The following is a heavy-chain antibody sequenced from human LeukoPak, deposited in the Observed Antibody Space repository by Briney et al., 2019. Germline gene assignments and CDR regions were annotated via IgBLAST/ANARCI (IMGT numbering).Heavy chain of an antibody. J-gene: IGHJ4*02. V-gene: IGHV4-39*01. Sequence: SGPTLVKPSETLSLTCTVSGGSISSTSYYWGWIRQPPGKGLEWIASIYYSGSTYYNPSLKSRVTISVDTSKNQFSLKLSSVTAADTAVYYCARAGGSSWYLVDYWGQGTLVTVSS. CDR2: IYYSGST. CDR3: ARAGGSSWYLVDY. CDR1: GGSISSTSYY. D-gene: IGHD6-13*01.